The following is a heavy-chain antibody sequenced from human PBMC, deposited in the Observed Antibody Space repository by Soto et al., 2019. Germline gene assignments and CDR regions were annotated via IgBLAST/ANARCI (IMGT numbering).Heavy chain of an antibody. J-gene: IGHJ6*02. V-gene: IGHV3-30*18. D-gene: IGHD5-18*01. CDR2: ISYDGSNK. Sequence: GGSLRLSCAASGFTFSSYGMHWVRQAPGKGLEWVAVISYDGSNKYYADSVKGRFTISRDNSKNTLYLQMNSLRAEDTAVYYCAKDQGYSYGFDYYYGMDVWGQGTTVTVSS. CDR1: GFTFSSYG. CDR3: AKDQGYSYGFDYYYGMDV.